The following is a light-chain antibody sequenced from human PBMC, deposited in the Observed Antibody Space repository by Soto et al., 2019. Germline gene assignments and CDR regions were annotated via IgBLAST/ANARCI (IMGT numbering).Light chain of an antibody. CDR3: SSYTSSSTKV. CDR1: STDVGGYDH. CDR2: EVN. Sequence: QSALTQPASVSASPGQSITISCTGTSTDVGGYDHVFWYQQHPGKVPKLIIYEVNSRPSGVSNRFSGSKSGNTASLTISGLQAEDEADYYCSSYTSSSTKVFGGGTKLTVL. J-gene: IGLJ2*01. V-gene: IGLV2-14*01.